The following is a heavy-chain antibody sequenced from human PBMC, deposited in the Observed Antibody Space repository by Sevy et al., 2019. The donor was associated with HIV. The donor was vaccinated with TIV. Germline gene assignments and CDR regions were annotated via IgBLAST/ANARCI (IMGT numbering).Heavy chain of an antibody. Sequence: GGSLRLSCAASGFTFSKYSMSWVRQPPGKGLEWVSTLSFGCGEINYADSVKGRFTISRDNPKSSVYLQMNNQRPEDTAVYYCAREGCTKPHDYWGQGTLVTVSS. V-gene: IGHV3-23*01. CDR3: AREGCTKPHDY. D-gene: IGHD2-8*01. CDR2: LSFGCGEI. J-gene: IGHJ4*02. CDR1: GFTFSKYS.